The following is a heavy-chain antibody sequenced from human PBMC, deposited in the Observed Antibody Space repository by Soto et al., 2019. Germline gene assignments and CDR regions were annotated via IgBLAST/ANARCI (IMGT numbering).Heavy chain of an antibody. D-gene: IGHD6-13*01. J-gene: IGHJ4*02. CDR1: GFTFSSYG. CDR3: AKVIGIAAAGTSLGYFDY. V-gene: IGHV3-30*18. Sequence: QVQLVESGGGVVQPGRSLRLSCAASGFTFSSYGMHWVRQAPGKGLEWVAVISYDGSNKYYADSVKGRFTISRDNSKNTLYLPMNSLRAEDTAVYYCAKVIGIAAAGTSLGYFDYWGQGTLVTVSS. CDR2: ISYDGSNK.